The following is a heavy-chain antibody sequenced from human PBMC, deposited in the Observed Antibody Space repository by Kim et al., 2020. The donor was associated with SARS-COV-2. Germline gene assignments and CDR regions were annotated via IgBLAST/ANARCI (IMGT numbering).Heavy chain of an antibody. CDR2: IGSSVATT. V-gene: IGHV3-23*01. J-gene: IGHJ4*02. Sequence: GGSLRLSCAVSGFTFGSYDMSWVRQAPGKGLEWVSAIGSSVATTFYADSVEGRFAISRDNSKNTLYLQMNSLRADDTAVYFCARGLGTPDYFGQGTLVTVSS. CDR3: ARGLGTPDY. D-gene: IGHD7-27*01. CDR1: GFTFGSYD.